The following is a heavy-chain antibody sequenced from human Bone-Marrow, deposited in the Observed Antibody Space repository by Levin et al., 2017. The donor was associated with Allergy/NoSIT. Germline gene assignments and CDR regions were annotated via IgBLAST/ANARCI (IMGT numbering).Heavy chain of an antibody. Sequence: SGPTLVKPTQTLTLTCTFSGSLLSTSGVGVDWIRQSSGKALEWLALIYWDDDKRYSPSLKTRLTITKDISKNQVVLTMTNMDPLDTATYYCARRSESHLPTGCWLDPWGQGILVTVSS. J-gene: IGHJ5*02. V-gene: IGHV2-5*02. CDR3: ARRSESHLPTGCWLDP. CDR2: IYWDDDK. CDR1: GSLLSTSGVG. D-gene: IGHD3-10*01.